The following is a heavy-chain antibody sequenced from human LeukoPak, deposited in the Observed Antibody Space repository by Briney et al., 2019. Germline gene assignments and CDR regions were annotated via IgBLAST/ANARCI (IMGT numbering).Heavy chain of an antibody. CDR3: AKEIYGDSTGGRFQH. D-gene: IGHD4-17*01. Sequence: PGGSLRLSCAASGFTFSDYAMSWVRQAPGKGLEWLSVISGGSGGSIYYADSVTGRFTVSRDNSKNTVDLQMNNLRAEDTAVYYCAKEIYGDSTGGRFQHWGQGTLVTVSS. V-gene: IGHV3-23*01. J-gene: IGHJ1*01. CDR2: ISGGSGGSI. CDR1: GFTFSDYA.